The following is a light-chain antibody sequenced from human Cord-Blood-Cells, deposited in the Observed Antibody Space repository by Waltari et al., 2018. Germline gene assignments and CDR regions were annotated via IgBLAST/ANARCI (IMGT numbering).Light chain of an antibody. Sequence: AIRMAQPPSSLSASTGERVTITCRPSQGISSYLAWYPQKPGKAPKLLIYAASTFQSGVASRFSGSGSGTDFTLTISCLQSEDFATYYCQQYYSYPWTFGQGTKVEIK. CDR3: QQYYSYPWT. V-gene: IGKV1-8*01. CDR1: QGISSY. J-gene: IGKJ1*01. CDR2: AAS.